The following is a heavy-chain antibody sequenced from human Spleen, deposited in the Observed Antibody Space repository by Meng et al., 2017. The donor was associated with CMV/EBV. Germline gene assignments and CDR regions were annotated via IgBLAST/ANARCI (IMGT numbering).Heavy chain of an antibody. CDR3: AKCTLTSLGYGGDFV. V-gene: IGHV3-30*02. CDR1: GFTFSSYG. D-gene: IGHD4-23*01. J-gene: IGHJ3*01. CDR2: IRYDGSNK. Sequence: GSLRLSCAASGFTFSSYGMHWVRQAPGKGLEWVTFIRYDGSNKYYADSVKGRFTISRDNSKNTLYLQMNSLRAEDTAMYYCAKCTLTSLGYGGDFVWGQGTMVTVSS.